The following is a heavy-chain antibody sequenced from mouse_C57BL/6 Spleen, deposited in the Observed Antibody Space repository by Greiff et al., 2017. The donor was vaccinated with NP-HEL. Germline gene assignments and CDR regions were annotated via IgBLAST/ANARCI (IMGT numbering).Heavy chain of an antibody. CDR1: GFNIKDYY. Sequence: VQLQQSGAELVRPGASVKLSCTASGFNIKDYYMHWVKQRPEQGLEWIGRIDPEDGDTEYAPKFQGKATMTAATSSNTAYLQLSSLTSVDTAVYYVTTEGGSRYWGQGALVTVSA. CDR3: TTEGGSRY. V-gene: IGHV14-1*01. J-gene: IGHJ3*01. CDR2: IDPEDGDT.